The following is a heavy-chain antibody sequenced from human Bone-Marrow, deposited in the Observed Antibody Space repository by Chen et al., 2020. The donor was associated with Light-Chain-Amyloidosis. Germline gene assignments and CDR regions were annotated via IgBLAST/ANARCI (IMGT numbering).Heavy chain of an antibody. CDR1: GDSLSTNGAI. CDR3: VRDRRGGQRRVTLVIHREGGFDP. Sequence: QVQLQQSGPGLVKPSQTLSLTCVISGDSLSTNGAIWNWIRQSPSGGLEWLGRTYYRYKGYSSYAESVKSRISINPDTSKSQFFLKLTSVTAADTAVYYCVRDRRGGQRRVTLVIHREGGFDPWGHGTLVTVSS. CDR2: TYYRYKGYS. J-gene: IGHJ3*01. D-gene: IGHD3-10*01. V-gene: IGHV6-1*01.